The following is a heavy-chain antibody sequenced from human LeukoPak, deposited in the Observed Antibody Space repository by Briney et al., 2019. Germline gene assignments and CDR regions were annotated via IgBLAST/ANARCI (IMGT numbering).Heavy chain of an antibody. CDR3: AREGATVGAYYGMDV. D-gene: IGHD1-26*01. J-gene: IGHJ6*04. Sequence: SETLSLTCTVSGGSISSGDYYWSWIRQPPGKGLEWIGYIYYSGSTYYNPSLKSRVTISVDTSKNQFSLKLSSVTAADTAVYYCAREGATVGAYYGMDVWGKGTTVTVSS. CDR1: GGSISSGDYY. CDR2: IYYSGST. V-gene: IGHV4-30-4*01.